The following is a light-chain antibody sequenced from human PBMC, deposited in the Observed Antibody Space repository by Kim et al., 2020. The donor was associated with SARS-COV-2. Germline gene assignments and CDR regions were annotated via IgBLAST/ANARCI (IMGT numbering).Light chain of an antibody. J-gene: IGKJ1*01. CDR2: EAS. CDR3: QQTDSFPWT. CDR1: QGISDW. V-gene: IGKV1-12*01. Sequence: ASVGGRVNITCRASQGISDWLAWYQQKPGKAPKLLIYEASSLQSGVPSRFSGSGSGTDFTLTISSLQPEDFATYYCQQTDSFPWTFGQGTKVEIK.